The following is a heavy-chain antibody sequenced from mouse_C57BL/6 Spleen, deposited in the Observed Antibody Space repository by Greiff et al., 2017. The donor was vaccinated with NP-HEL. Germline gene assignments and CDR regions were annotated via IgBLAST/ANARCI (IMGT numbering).Heavy chain of an antibody. CDR1: GYTFTSYW. D-gene: IGHD2-2*01. J-gene: IGHJ3*01. CDR2: IYPSDSAT. V-gene: IGHV1-61*01. CDR3: ERFGYESTAD. Sequence: VQLQQPGAELVRPGSSVKLSCKASGYTFTSYWMDWVKQRPGQGLEWIGNIYPSDSATHYNQKFKDKATLTVDKSSSTDYMQLSSLTSEDSSVYYCERFGYESTADWGQGTLVTVSA.